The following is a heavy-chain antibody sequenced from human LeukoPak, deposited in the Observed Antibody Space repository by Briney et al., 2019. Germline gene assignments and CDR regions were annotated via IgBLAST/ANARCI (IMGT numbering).Heavy chain of an antibody. J-gene: IGHJ4*01. CDR2: IIPILGIP. CDR1: GRTSSSYP. CDR3: ATLTRGVTAY. V-gene: IGHV1-69*02. Sequence: ASVKVSCKASGRTSSSYPISWVRQAPGQGLEWMGRIIPILGIPNYAQKFQGSVSISADKSPSTAYIDLRSLRSEDTPVYYSATLTRGVTAYWGQGTLVTVSS. D-gene: IGHD5-18*01.